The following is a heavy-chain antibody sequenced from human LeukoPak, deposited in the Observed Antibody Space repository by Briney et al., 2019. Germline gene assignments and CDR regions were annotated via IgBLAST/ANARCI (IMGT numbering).Heavy chain of an antibody. CDR3: ARARPSMWIDY. CDR1: GFTFGSYA. CDR2: ISYDGSDK. J-gene: IGHJ4*02. Sequence: GGSLRLSCAASGFTFGSYAMYWVRQAPGEGLEWVAVISYDGSDKFYAYAVKGRFTISRDSSKNTLYLQMNSLRPEDTAVYYCARARPSMWIDYWGQGTLVTVSS. V-gene: IGHV3-30*04. D-gene: IGHD5-12*01.